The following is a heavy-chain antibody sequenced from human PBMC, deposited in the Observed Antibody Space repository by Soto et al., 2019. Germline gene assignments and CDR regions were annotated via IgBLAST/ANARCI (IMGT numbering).Heavy chain of an antibody. CDR2: ISGIGGST. D-gene: IGHD6-13*01. Sequence: GGSLRLSCAASGFTFTDYALSWVRQAPGKGLEWVATISGIGGSTYLADSVKGRLSISRDNSKNTVSLLMNSLRAEDTAVYFCARGSSGYISSWYYFDYWGQGTTVTVSS. CDR1: GFTFTDYA. CDR3: ARGSSGYISSWYYFDY. J-gene: IGHJ4*03. V-gene: IGHV3-23*01.